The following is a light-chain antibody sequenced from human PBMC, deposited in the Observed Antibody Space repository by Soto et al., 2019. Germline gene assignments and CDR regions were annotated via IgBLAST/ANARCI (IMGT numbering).Light chain of an antibody. CDR1: QSVNIY. CDR2: DAS. J-gene: IGKJ4*01. V-gene: IGKV3-11*01. Sequence: EIVLTQSPATVSLSPGERVTLSCRASQSVNIYLAWYQQKPGQAPRLLIYDASNRATSVPARFSGSGSGTDFTLTISSLESEDFAIYYCQQRANWPLTFGGGTKVEIK. CDR3: QQRANWPLT.